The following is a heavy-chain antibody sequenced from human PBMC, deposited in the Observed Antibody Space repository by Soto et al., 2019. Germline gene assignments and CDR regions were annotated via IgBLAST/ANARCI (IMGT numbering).Heavy chain of an antibody. CDR1: GFTFSNYA. Sequence: VQLLESGGVLVQPGGSLRLSCAASGFTFSNYAMSWVRQAPGKGLEWVSAVSGSGGSTYYVDSVKGRFTISRDNSKNALYLHMNSLRAEDPAVYYCAKTDGVMDWDFDFWGQGTLGTVSS. J-gene: IGHJ4*02. CDR3: AKTDGVMDWDFDF. CDR2: VSGSGGST. V-gene: IGHV3-23*01. D-gene: IGHD3-16*01.